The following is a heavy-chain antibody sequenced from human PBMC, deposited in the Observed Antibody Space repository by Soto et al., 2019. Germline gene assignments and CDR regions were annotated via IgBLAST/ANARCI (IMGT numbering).Heavy chain of an antibody. CDR3: ARANSGYVPLGMDV. V-gene: IGHV4-61*01. CDR1: GGSVSSGSYY. Sequence: QVQLQESGPGLVKPSETLAVTCTVSGGSVSSGSYYWSWIRQPPGKGLEWVGCISDTGSGDYNPPLKGRVTIAVHTSKRQFSLTLNSVTAADTAVYYCARANSGYVPLGMDVWCRWNTVTVSS. D-gene: IGHD5-12*01. CDR2: ISDTGSG. J-gene: IGHJ6*02.